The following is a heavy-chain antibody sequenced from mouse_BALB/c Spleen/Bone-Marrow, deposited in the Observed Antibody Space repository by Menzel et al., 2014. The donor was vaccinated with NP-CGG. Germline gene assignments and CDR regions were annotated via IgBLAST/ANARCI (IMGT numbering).Heavy chain of an antibody. J-gene: IGHJ2*01. Sequence: EVQLQQSGPGLVKPSQTESLTCTVTGISITTGNYRWSWIRQFPGNKLEWIGYIYYSGTITYNPSLTSRTTITRDTSKNQFFLEMNSLTAEDTATYYCARYDGYYFDYWGQGTTLTVSS. CDR3: ARYDGYYFDY. CDR1: GISITTGNYR. V-gene: IGHV3-5*02. CDR2: IYYSGTI. D-gene: IGHD2-3*01.